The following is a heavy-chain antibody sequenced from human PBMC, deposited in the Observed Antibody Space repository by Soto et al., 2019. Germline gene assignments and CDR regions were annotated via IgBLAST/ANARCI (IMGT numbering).Heavy chain of an antibody. CDR2: IIPVFHRP. D-gene: IGHD1-26*01. J-gene: IGHJ4*02. CDR1: GGTFSGNA. V-gene: IGHV1-69*01. Sequence: QMQLVQSGTEVKKPGSSGRVSCKGSGGTFSGNAITWVRQAPGQGIEWMGGIIPVFHRPKYAQKFQDRLTLTADASTSSAYMALSSLRPEDTALYYCARDESSGGYWGPVDFWGQGTVVAVSS. CDR3: ARDESSGGYWGPVDF.